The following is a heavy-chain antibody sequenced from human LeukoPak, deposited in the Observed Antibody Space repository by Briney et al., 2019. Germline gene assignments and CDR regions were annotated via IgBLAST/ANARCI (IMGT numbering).Heavy chain of an antibody. D-gene: IGHD6-13*01. CDR2: INSGGRTV. CDR1: GFGFSGYS. J-gene: IGHJ3*02. V-gene: IGHV3-48*01. CDR3: ARDLIRRSSWYYDAFDI. Sequence: GGSLRLSCAASGFGFSGYSMNWVRQAPGKGLEWLSYINSGGRTVYYAESVKGRFTISRDNSKNTLYLQMNSLRAEDTAVYYCARDLIRRSSWYYDAFDIWGQGTMVTVSS.